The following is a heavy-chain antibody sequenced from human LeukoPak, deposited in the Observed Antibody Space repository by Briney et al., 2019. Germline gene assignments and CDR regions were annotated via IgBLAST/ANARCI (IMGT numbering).Heavy chain of an antibody. CDR1: GGSISSGPYY. Sequence: PSETLSLTCTVSGGSISSGPYYWSWIRQPAGKGLEWIGYIYYSGSTNYNPSLKSRVTISVDTSKNQFSLKLSSVTAADTAVYYCARQAPRDYYDSSGYLDYWGQGTLVTVSS. V-gene: IGHV4-61*10. D-gene: IGHD3-22*01. CDR2: IYYSGST. J-gene: IGHJ4*02. CDR3: ARQAPRDYYDSSGYLDY.